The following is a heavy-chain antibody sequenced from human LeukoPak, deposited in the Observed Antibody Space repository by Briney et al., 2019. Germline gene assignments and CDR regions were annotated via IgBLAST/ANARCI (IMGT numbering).Heavy chain of an antibody. J-gene: IGHJ4*02. CDR2: ISAYDGDT. Sequence: ASVKVSCKASGYIFTNYGISWFRQVPGQGPEWVAWISAYDGDTKNAPKVQDRVTLTTDTSTNTAYMEMRSLRSDDTAVYYCGRDRPRVSGWYTDYWGQGTLVTVSS. CDR3: GRDRPRVSGWYTDY. V-gene: IGHV1-18*01. D-gene: IGHD6-19*01. CDR1: GYIFTNYG.